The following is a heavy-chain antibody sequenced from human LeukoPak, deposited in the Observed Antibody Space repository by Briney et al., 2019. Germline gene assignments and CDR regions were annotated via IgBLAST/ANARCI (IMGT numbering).Heavy chain of an antibody. D-gene: IGHD6-13*01. Sequence: GASVKVSCKASGYTFTGYYMHWVRQAPRQGLEWMGRVNPNSGGTNFAQKFQGRVTMTRDTSISTAYMELSRLRSDDTAVYYCARAYSSSPKAAGYYTDVWGKGTTVTVSS. J-gene: IGHJ6*03. V-gene: IGHV1-2*06. CDR2: VNPNSGGT. CDR1: GYTFTGYY. CDR3: ARAYSSSPKAAGYYTDV.